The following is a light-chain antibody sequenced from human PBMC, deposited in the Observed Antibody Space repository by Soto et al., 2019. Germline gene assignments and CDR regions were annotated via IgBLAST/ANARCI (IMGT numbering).Light chain of an antibody. J-gene: IGKJ3*01. Sequence: EIVLTQSPGTLSLSPGERATLSCRASKSVSSSYLAWYQQKPGQAPRLLIYGASSRATGIPDRFSGSGSGTDFTIPISRMEPGESEVYYCHVYGSSPPFGPGTKVDMK. V-gene: IGKV3-20*01. CDR3: HVYGSSPP. CDR2: GAS. CDR1: KSVSSSY.